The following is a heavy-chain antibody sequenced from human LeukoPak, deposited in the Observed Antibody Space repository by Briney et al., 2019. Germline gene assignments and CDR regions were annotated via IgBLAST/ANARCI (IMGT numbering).Heavy chain of an antibody. D-gene: IGHD6-13*01. V-gene: IGHV3-23*01. CDR3: AKGPGYSSSWYLAEEEDFDY. Sequence: GGSLRLSCAASGFTFSSYAMSWVRQAPGKGLEWVSAISGSGGSTYYADSVKGRFTISRDNSKNTLYLQMNSLRAEDTAVYYCAKGPGYSSSWYLAEEEDFDYWGQGTLVTVSS. CDR2: ISGSGGST. CDR1: GFTFSSYA. J-gene: IGHJ4*02.